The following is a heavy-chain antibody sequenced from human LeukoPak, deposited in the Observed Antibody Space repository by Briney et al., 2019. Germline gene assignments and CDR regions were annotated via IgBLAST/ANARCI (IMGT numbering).Heavy chain of an antibody. V-gene: IGHV1-3*01. CDR3: ARGTWERSGWYYFDY. Sequence: ASVKVSCKASGYTFTSYAMHWVRQAPGQRPEWMGWINAGNGNTKYLQKLQGRVTITRDTSASAAYMDLSSLRSEDTAVYYCARGTWERSGWYYFDYWGQGTLVTVSS. D-gene: IGHD6-19*01. CDR2: INAGNGNT. CDR1: GYTFTSYA. J-gene: IGHJ4*02.